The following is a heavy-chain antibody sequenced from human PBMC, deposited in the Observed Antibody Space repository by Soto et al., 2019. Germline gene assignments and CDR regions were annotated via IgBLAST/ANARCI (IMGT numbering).Heavy chain of an antibody. V-gene: IGHV4-59*01. D-gene: IGHD5-12*01. CDR3: ARGYSGYDWRDKSDYYYYMDV. CDR1: GGSISSYY. Sequence: SETLSLTCTVSGGSISSYYWSWIRQPPGKGLEWIGYIYYSGSTNYNPSLKSRVTISVDTSKNQFSLKLSSVTAADTAVYYCARGYSGYDWRDKSDYYYYMDVWGKGTTVTVSS. J-gene: IGHJ6*03. CDR2: IYYSGST.